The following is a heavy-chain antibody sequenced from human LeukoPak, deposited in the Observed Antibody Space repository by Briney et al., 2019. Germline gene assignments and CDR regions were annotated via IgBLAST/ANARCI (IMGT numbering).Heavy chain of an antibody. J-gene: IGHJ4*02. CDR2: IGAVATTT. CDR3: AHRGNFFDD. Sequence: GGSLRLSCAASGFTFSSYWMHWVRHAPGKGLEWVSTIGAVATTTYYADSVKGRFTISRDNSKNTLYLQLNSLRADDTAVYYCAHRGNFFDDWGQGTLVTVSS. V-gene: IGHV3-23*01. CDR1: GFTFSSYW. D-gene: IGHD3-16*01.